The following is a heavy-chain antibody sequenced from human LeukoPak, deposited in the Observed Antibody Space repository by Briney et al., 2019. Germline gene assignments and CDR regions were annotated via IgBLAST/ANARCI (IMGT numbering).Heavy chain of an antibody. Sequence: PGGSLRLSCAASGFAFRSYAMTWVRQAPGKGLEWVSVISESGGNTYYADSAKGRFTISRDNSKNTLYLQINSLRAEDPAVYYCTKNRYGSCYSAIDYWGQGTLVTVSS. CDR3: TKNRYGSCYSAIDY. CDR2: ISESGGNT. J-gene: IGHJ4*02. CDR1: GFAFRSYA. V-gene: IGHV3-23*01. D-gene: IGHD2-15*01.